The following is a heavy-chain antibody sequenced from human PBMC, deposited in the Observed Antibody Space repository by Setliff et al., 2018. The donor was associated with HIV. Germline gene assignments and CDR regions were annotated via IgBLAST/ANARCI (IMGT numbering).Heavy chain of an antibody. CDR3: ARRGDYYYDSSGAGGAFDI. CDR2: IYYSGST. J-gene: IGHJ3*02. D-gene: IGHD3-22*01. V-gene: IGHV4-39*01. Sequence: KPSETLSLTCTVSGGSIRSSTYYWGWIRQPPGKGLEWIGSIYYSGSTYYNPSLNSRVTISVDTPKNQFSLRLSSVTVADTAVYYCARRGDYYYDSSGAGGAFDIWGQGTMVTVSS. CDR1: GGSIRSSTYY.